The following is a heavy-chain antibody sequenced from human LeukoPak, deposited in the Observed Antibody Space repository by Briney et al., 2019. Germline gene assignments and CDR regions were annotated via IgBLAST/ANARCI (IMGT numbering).Heavy chain of an antibody. CDR3: ARATEYGSGSYPEGY. D-gene: IGHD3-10*01. J-gene: IGHJ4*02. Sequence: GSLRLSCAASGFTFSSYGMHWVRQAPGKGLEWVAFIRYDGSNKYYADSVKGRFTISRDNSKNTLYLQMNSLRAEDTAVYYCARATEYGSGSYPEGYWGQGTLVTVSS. V-gene: IGHV3-30*02. CDR2: IRYDGSNK. CDR1: GFTFSSYG.